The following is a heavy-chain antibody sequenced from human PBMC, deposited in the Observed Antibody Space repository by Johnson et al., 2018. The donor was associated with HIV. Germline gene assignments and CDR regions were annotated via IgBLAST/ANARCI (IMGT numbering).Heavy chain of an antibody. D-gene: IGHD6-19*01. CDR2: VNPNGGNT. J-gene: IGHJ3*02. Sequence: QLVESGGGLVQPGGSLRLSCAASGFTFSSYWMSWVRQAPGKGLELVGQVNPNGGNTYLIDSGKDSRDNAKNTLHLQMNSLKTEDTAVYYCAREMGWEDAFDIWGQGTMVTVSS. V-gene: IGHV3-25*04. CDR1: GFTFSSYW. CDR3: AREMGWEDAFDI.